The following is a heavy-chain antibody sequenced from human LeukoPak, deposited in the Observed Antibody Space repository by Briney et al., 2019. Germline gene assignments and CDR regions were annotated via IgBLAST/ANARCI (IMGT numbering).Heavy chain of an antibody. D-gene: IGHD3-22*01. J-gene: IGHJ4*02. CDR2: ISSSSSTI. V-gene: IGHV3-48*01. CDR3: AKSYYYDSSGDEASYFDY. Sequence: GGSLRLSCAASGFTFSSYSMNWVRQAPGKGLEWVSYISSSSSTIYYADSVKGRFTISRDNAKNSLYLQMNSLRAEDTAVYYCAKSYYYDSSGDEASYFDYWGQGTLVTVSS. CDR1: GFTFSSYS.